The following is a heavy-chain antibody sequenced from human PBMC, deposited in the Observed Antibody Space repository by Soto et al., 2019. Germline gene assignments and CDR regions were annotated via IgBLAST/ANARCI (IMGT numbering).Heavy chain of an antibody. CDR1: GFTFSSYW. Sequence: GGSLRLSCAASGFTFSSYWMHWVRQAPGKGLEWVSRINSDGSSTSYADSVKGRFTISRDNAKNTLYLQMNSLRAEDSAVYYCARPTYCYDSCGYYFDFWGQGTMVTVSS. D-gene: IGHD3-22*01. CDR3: ARPTYCYDSCGYYFDF. CDR2: INSDGSST. J-gene: IGHJ4*02. V-gene: IGHV3-74*01.